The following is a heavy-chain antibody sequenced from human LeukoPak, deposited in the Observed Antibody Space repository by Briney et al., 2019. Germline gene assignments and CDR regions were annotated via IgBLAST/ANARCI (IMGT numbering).Heavy chain of an antibody. J-gene: IGHJ4*02. V-gene: IGHV3-23*01. CDR2: IIGSSGTT. Sequence: GGSLRLSCVASGFSFNNYAMNWVRQAPGKGLEWVSLIIGSSGTTFYADSVKGRFTISRDKSKSTLHLQMNSLRAEDTAVYYCAKGAYDYIEIAYFDYWGQGSLVTVSS. CDR1: GFSFNNYA. CDR3: AKGAYDYIEIAYFDY. D-gene: IGHD5-12*01.